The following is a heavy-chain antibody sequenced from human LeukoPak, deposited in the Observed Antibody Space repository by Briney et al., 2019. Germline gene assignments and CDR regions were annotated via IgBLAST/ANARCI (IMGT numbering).Heavy chain of an antibody. CDR1: GESFSGYY. CDR3: ARVVSQYGDYAWIVNWFDP. V-gene: IGHV4-34*01. CDR2: INHSGST. D-gene: IGHD4-17*01. Sequence: SETLSLTCAVYGESFSGYYWSWIRQPPGKGLEWIGEINHSGSTNYNPSLKSRVTISVDMSKNQFSLKLSSVIAADTAVYYCARVVSQYGDYAWIVNWFDPWGQGTLVTVSS. J-gene: IGHJ5*02.